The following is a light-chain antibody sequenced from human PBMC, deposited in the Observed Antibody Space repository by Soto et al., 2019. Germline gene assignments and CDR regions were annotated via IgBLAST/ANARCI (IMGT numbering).Light chain of an antibody. CDR3: QQYNNWPPYT. CDR2: GAS. J-gene: IGKJ2*01. CDR1: QSVSSD. V-gene: IGKV3-15*01. Sequence: EIVMTQSPATLSVSPGERVTLSCRASQSVSSDLAWYQQKPGQAPRLLIYGASTRATGIPARFSGSGSGTEFTLTISSLQSEDSAVYYCQQYNNWPPYTFGQGTKLGIK.